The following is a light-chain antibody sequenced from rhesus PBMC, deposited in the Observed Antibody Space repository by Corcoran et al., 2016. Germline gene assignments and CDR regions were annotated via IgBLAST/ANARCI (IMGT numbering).Light chain of an antibody. Sequence: DIQMTQSPSALSASIGDRVTISCRASQNIYSNLAWYQQKPGKAPKLLIFAVHSLQTGIPSRFSGSGSGTDFTLTIHSLQPADSAAYYCPHYYDNPLSFGGGTKVELK. J-gene: IGKJ4*01. CDR1: QNIYSN. CDR3: PHYYDNPLS. V-gene: IGKV1S12*01. CDR2: AVH.